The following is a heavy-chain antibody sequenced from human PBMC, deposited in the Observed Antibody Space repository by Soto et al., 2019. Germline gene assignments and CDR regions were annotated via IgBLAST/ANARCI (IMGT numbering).Heavy chain of an antibody. D-gene: IGHD3-10*01. CDR3: ASGSAYSPYGSGSDTINPYYYYGMDV. J-gene: IGHJ6*02. V-gene: IGHV3-30-3*01. Sequence: GGSLRLSCAASGFTFSSYAMHWVRQAPGKGLEWVAVISYDGSNKYYADSVKGRFTISRDNSKNTLYLQMNSLRAEDTAVYYCASGSAYSPYGSGSDTINPYYYYGMDVWGQGTTVTVSS. CDR1: GFTFSSYA. CDR2: ISYDGSNK.